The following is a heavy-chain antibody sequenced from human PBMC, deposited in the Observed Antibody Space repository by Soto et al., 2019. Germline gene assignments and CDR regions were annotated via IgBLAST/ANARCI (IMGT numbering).Heavy chain of an antibody. J-gene: IGHJ4*02. CDR3: AREKVGTTFFDN. D-gene: IGHD1-1*01. V-gene: IGHV4-38-2*02. Sequence: ETLSLTCSVSGFAISRGYYWSWVRQPPGKGLEWIGSIYPSVSSYHNPSLATRLRLSIETSKNQFTLNLTSVTAADTALYFCAREKVGTTFFDNWGQGIQVTVSS. CDR2: IYPSVSS. CDR1: GFAISRGYY.